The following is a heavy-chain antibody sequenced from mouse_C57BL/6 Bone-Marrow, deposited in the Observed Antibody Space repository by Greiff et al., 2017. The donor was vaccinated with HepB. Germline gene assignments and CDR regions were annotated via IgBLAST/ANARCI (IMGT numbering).Heavy chain of an antibody. J-gene: IGHJ4*01. CDR3: ARDRDYGSSYDYAMDY. CDR2: INYDGSST. Sequence: EVMLVESEGGLVQPGSSMKLSCTASGFTFSDYYMAWVRQVPEKGLEWVANINYDGSSTYYLDSLKSRFIIWRDNAKNILYLQMSSLKSEDTATYYCARDRDYGSSYDYAMDYWGQGTSVTVSS. D-gene: IGHD1-1*01. V-gene: IGHV5-16*01. CDR1: GFTFSDYY.